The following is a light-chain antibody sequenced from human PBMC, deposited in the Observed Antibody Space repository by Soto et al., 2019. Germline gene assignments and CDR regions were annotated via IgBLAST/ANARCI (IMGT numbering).Light chain of an antibody. CDR2: GAS. CDR3: QQYGSSSLT. Sequence: EIVLSQSPGTLSLYPGERATLSCRASQSVSNNYLAWYQQKPGQAPRLLIYGASNRATGIPDRFSGSGSGTDFTLTISRLEPEDFAVYYCQQYGSSSLTFGGGTKVDIK. J-gene: IGKJ4*01. CDR1: QSVSNNY. V-gene: IGKV3-20*01.